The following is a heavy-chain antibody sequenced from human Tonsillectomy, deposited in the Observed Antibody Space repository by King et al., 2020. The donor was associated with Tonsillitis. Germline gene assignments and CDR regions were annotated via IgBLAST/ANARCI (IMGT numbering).Heavy chain of an antibody. D-gene: IGHD3-3*01. CDR1: GFTVSSNY. CDR2: IYSGGST. Sequence: VQLVESGGGLIQPGGSLRLSCAASGFTVSSNYMSWVRQAPGKGLEWVSVIYSGGSTYYADSVKGRFTISRDNSKNTLYLQMNSLRAEDTAVYYCAREYRFLEWLPYGMDVWGQGTTVTVSS. CDR3: AREYRFLEWLPYGMDV. J-gene: IGHJ6*02. V-gene: IGHV3-53*01.